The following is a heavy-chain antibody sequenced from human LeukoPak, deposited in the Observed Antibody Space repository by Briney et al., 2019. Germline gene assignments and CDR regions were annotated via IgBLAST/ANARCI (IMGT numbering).Heavy chain of an antibody. CDR2: INPNSGGT. CDR3: ARGGSHYYDSSGYLPRDY. V-gene: IGHV1-2*02. D-gene: IGHD3-22*01. J-gene: IGHJ4*02. CDR1: GYTFTGYY. Sequence: ASVKVSCKASGYTFTGYYVHWVRQAPGQGLEWMGWINPNSGGTNYAQKFLGRVTMTTDTSTSTAYMELRSLRSDDTAVYYCARGGSHYYDSSGYLPRDYWGQGTLVTVSS.